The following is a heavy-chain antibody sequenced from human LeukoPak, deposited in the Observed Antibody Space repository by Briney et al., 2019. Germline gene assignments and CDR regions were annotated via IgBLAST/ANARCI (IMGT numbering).Heavy chain of an antibody. Sequence: SQTLSLTCTLSGGSISSGSYYWGWIRQPAGKGLEWIGRIYTSGSTNYNPSLKSRVTISVDTSKNQFSLQLSSVAAADTAVYYCARDTPPYSSGEKGRAFDIWGQGTMVTVSS. V-gene: IGHV4-61*02. CDR3: ARDTPPYSSGEKGRAFDI. CDR2: IYTSGST. J-gene: IGHJ3*02. D-gene: IGHD6-19*01. CDR1: GGSISSGSYY.